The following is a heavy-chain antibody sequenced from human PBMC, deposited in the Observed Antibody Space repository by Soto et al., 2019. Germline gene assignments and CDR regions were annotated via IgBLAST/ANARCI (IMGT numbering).Heavy chain of an antibody. V-gene: IGHV5-10-1*01. CDR3: ARRPNSGYSGYGYYYYGMDV. J-gene: IGHJ6*02. CDR2: IDPSDSYT. Sequence: PGESLKISCKGSGYSFTSYWISWVRQMPGKGLEWMGRIDPSDSYTNYSPSFQGHVTISADKSISTAYLQWSSLKASDTAMYYCARRPNSGYSGYGYYYYGMDVWGQGTTVTVSS. D-gene: IGHD5-12*01. CDR1: GYSFTSYW.